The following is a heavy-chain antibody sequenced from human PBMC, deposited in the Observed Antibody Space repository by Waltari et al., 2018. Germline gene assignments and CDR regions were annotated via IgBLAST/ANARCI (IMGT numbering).Heavy chain of an antibody. CDR2: IDYSGSA. V-gene: IGHV4-39*01. CDR3: ARRNRVMDAFDI. D-gene: IGHD2-21*01. CDR1: GGSIYTTSYY. Sequence: QLHLQESGAGLLKPSETLSLTCTVPGGSIYTTSYYWGWIRRPPGKGLEWIGTIDYSGSAHYNPALKSRVTISIDTSKNQFSLEMRSVTAADTSIYYCARRNRVMDAFDIWGQGTMVTVSA. J-gene: IGHJ3*02.